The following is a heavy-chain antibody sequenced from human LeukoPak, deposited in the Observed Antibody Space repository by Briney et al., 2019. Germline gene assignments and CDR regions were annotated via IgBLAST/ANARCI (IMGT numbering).Heavy chain of an antibody. Sequence: ASVKVSCKASGGTFSSYAISWVRQAPGQGLEWMGRIIPIFGIANYAQKFQGRVTVTADKSTSTAYTELSSLRSEDTAVYYCARAPSRDGYNSPNWFDPWGQGTLVTVSS. D-gene: IGHD5-24*01. CDR2: IIPIFGIA. CDR3: ARAPSRDGYNSPNWFDP. J-gene: IGHJ5*02. V-gene: IGHV1-69*04. CDR1: GGTFSSYA.